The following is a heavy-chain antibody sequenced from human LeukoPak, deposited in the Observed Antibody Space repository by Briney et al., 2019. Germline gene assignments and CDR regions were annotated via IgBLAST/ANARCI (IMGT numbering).Heavy chain of an antibody. V-gene: IGHV3-30*04. J-gene: IGHJ4*02. CDR3: GRDSAWGGDIVVMVAAAFDY. CDR2: ISYDGSNK. Sequence: GGSLELPCEASGLPFSSYAMHWVGQAPGKGLEGVAVISYDGSNKYYAASVKGRFTISRDNPKNTLYLRIDSLRAEDAAVYSCGRDSAWGGDIVVMVAAAFDYGGQGTLVTVSS. D-gene: IGHD2-15*01. CDR1: GLPFSSYA.